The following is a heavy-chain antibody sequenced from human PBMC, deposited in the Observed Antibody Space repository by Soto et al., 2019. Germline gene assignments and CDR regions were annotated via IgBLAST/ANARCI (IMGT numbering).Heavy chain of an antibody. J-gene: IGHJ4*02. D-gene: IGHD2-21*02. CDR3: ARGRVGTAYFDY. CDR2: ITSSSSTI. CDR1: GFTFTSNS. V-gene: IGHV3-48*02. Sequence: GGSLRLSCAASGFTFTSNSMNWVRQAPGKGLEWISYITSSSSTIYYADSVKGRFTISRDNAKNSLYLQMNSLRDNDTAVYYCARGRVGTAYFDYWGQGALVTVSS.